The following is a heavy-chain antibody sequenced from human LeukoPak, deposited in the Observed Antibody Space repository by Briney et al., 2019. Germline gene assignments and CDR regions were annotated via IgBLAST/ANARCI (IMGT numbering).Heavy chain of an antibody. CDR1: GGSFSGYY. CDR2: INHSGST. Sequence: PSETLSLTCAVYGGSFSGYYWSWIRQPPGKGLEWIGEINHSGSTNYNPSLKSRVTISVDTSKNQFSLKLSSVTAADTAVYYCARGAVFSHWFDPWGQGTLVTVSS. J-gene: IGHJ5*02. D-gene: IGHD3-9*01. CDR3: ARGAVFSHWFDP. V-gene: IGHV4-34*01.